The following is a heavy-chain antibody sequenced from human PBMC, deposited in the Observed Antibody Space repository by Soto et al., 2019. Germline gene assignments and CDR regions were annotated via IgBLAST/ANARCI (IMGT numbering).Heavy chain of an antibody. D-gene: IGHD5-12*01. CDR3: AKGGDGYNHYFDY. Sequence: LRLSCAASGFTFSSYGMHWVRQAPGKGLEWVAVISYDGSYKYFADSVKGRFTFSRDSSKNTLYLQMNSLRTEDTAVYYCAKGGDGYNHYFDYWGLGTLVTVSS. CDR2: ISYDGSYK. CDR1: GFTFSSYG. J-gene: IGHJ4*02. V-gene: IGHV3-30*18.